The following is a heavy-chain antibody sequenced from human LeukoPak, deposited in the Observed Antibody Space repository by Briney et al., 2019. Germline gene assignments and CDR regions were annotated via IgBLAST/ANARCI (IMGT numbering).Heavy chain of an antibody. CDR2: ITWNSGII. J-gene: IGHJ3*02. D-gene: IGHD4-11*01. V-gene: IGHV3-9*03. CDR3: AKDYSASGDAFDI. Sequence: PGGSLRLSCTASGFTSGFTFDDYAMHWVRQAPGKGLEWVSGITWNSGIIVYADSVEGRFTISRDNAKNSLYLQMNSLRVEDMALYYCAKDYSASGDAFDIWGQGIMVTVSS. CDR1: GFTFDDYA.